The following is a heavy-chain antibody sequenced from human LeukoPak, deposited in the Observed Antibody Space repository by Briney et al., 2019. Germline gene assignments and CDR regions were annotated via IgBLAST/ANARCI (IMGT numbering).Heavy chain of an antibody. J-gene: IGHJ4*02. V-gene: IGHV4-59*01. CDR2: IYYSGST. D-gene: IGHD6-19*01. CDR3: ARVPYTSGWYYFDY. CDR1: GASISRYC. Sequence: PSETLSLTCSVSGASISRYCWSWIRQPPGKGLEWIAYIYYSGSTDYNPSLKSRVTISVDTSKNQFSLKLSSVTAADTAVYYCARVPYTSGWYYFDYWGQGTLVTVSS.